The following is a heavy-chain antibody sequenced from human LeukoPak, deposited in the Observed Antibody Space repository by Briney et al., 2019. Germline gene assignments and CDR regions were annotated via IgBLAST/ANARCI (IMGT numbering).Heavy chain of an antibody. V-gene: IGHV4-59*06. CDR3: ASTNWGSVY. Sequence: PSETLSLTCTVSGGSISSYYWSWLRQHPGKGLEWIGYIYYSGSTYYNPSLKSRVTISVDTSKNQFSLKLSSVTAADTAVYYCASTNWGSVYWGQGTLVTVSS. CDR1: GGSISSYY. CDR2: IYYSGST. D-gene: IGHD7-27*01. J-gene: IGHJ4*02.